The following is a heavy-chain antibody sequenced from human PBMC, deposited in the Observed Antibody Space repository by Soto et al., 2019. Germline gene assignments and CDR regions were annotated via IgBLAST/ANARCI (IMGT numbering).Heavy chain of an antibody. J-gene: IGHJ4*02. CDR2: INPSGGST. V-gene: IGHV1-46*03. CDR3: ARDGTAAAELLDY. CDR1: GYTFTSYY. Sequence: GASVKVSCKASGYTFTSYYMHWVRQAPGQGLEWTGVINPSGGSTSYAQKFQGRVTMTRDTSTSTVYMELSSLRSEDTAVYYCARDGTAAAELLDYWGKGTLESVSS. D-gene: IGHD6-13*01.